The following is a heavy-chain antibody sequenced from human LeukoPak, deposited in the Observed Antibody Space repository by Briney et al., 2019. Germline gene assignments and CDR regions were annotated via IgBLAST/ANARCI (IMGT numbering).Heavy chain of an antibody. CDR2: IISSSSII. D-gene: IGHD3-10*01. Sequence: GGSLRLSCAASEFTFSRYSMNWVRQAPGKGLEGVSYIISSSSIIYYADSVKGRFTISRDNAKNSLYLQMNSLRDEDTAVYYRARGLLGRGGGSFDYWGQGTLVTVSS. CDR3: ARGLLGRGGGSFDY. V-gene: IGHV3-48*02. J-gene: IGHJ4*02. CDR1: EFTFSRYS.